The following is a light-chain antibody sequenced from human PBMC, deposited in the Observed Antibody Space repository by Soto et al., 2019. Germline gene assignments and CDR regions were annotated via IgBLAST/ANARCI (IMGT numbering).Light chain of an antibody. J-gene: IGKJ4*01. CDR2: SAS. V-gene: IGKV3-15*01. CDR1: QSVMSN. CDR3: QQYHLWPPLT. Sequence: EVVMTQSPATLSLSPGERATVSCRASQSVMSNLAWYQQKPGQPPRLLIYSASTRATGIPGRFSRSGSGTQFTPTICSLQSEDFAVYYCQQYHLWPPLTFGGGTKVEIK.